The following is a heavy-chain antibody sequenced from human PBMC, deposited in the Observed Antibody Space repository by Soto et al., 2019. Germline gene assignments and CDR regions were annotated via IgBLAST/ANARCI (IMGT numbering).Heavy chain of an antibody. D-gene: IGHD1-1*01. J-gene: IGHJ4*02. V-gene: IGHV3-53*01. CDR1: GFTVGNNY. CDR2: IYSGGST. Sequence: EVQLVESGGGLIQPGGSLRLSCAVSGFTVGNNYMSWVRQAPGKGLEWVSVIYSGGSTYYAGSVQGRFTISRDSSKNTVYLQMNSLRVEDTAVYYCARVGWNNGRDYWGQGTLVTVSS. CDR3: ARVGWNNGRDY.